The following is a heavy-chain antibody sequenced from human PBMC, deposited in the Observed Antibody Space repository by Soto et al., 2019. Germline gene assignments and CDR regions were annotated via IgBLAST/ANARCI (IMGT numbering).Heavy chain of an antibody. CDR3: AKDSFGYSYGFYGMYF. CDR1: GFTFSRYG. Sequence: GGSLRLSCAASGFTFSRYGMHWVRQAPGKGLEWVAVISYDGSNKYYADSVKGRFTISRDNSKNTLYLQMNSLRAEDTAVYYCAKDSFGYSYGFYGMYFWGQGTTVTVSS. V-gene: IGHV3-30*18. J-gene: IGHJ6*02. CDR2: ISYDGSNK. D-gene: IGHD5-18*01.